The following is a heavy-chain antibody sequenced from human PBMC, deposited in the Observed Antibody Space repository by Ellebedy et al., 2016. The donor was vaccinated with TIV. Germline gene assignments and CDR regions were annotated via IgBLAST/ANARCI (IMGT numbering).Heavy chain of an antibody. V-gene: IGHV3-21*01. D-gene: IGHD3-10*01. CDR1: GFRFSDYN. J-gene: IGHJ2*01. Sequence: GESLKISCAASGFRFSDYNMNWVRQAPGKGLEWVSSISVSSSYIYYADSVKGRFTISKDNAKNLLNLQMNSLRAEDTAVYYCARRGDQWYFDVWGRGTLVTVSS. CDR2: ISVSSSYI. CDR3: ARRGDQWYFDV.